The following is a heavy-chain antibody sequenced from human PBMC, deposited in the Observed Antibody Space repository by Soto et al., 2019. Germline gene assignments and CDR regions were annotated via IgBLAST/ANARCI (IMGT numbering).Heavy chain of an antibody. CDR3: AREGWQKLDTGFDY. V-gene: IGHV1-3*01. Sequence: APLKSSCNASGYTFTSYSMHWVQQAPGQRLEWMGWINAGNGNTKYSQKFQGRVTITRDTSASTAYMELSSLRSEDTAVYYCAREGWQKLDTGFDYWGQGTLVTVSS. J-gene: IGHJ4*02. CDR1: GYTFTSYS. D-gene: IGHD6-13*01. CDR2: INAGNGNT.